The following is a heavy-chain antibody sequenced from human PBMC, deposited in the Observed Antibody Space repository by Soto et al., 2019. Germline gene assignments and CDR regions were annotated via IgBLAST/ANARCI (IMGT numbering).Heavy chain of an antibody. CDR1: GFTFSTYW. J-gene: IGHJ4*02. Sequence: GGSLRLSCAASGFTFSTYWMHWVRQVPGKGLVWVSRINSDGSNTNYADSVNGRFTISRDNAKNTVYLQMNSLGAEDTAVYYCGRDRWGSLVDYWGQGTLVTVSS. D-gene: IGHD2-21*01. CDR3: GRDRWGSLVDY. V-gene: IGHV3-74*01. CDR2: INSDGSNT.